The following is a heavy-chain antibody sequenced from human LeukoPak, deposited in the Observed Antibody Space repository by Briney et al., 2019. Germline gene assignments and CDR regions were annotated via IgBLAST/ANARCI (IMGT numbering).Heavy chain of an antibody. Sequence: GGSMRLSCAASGFTFSTYAMIWVRQAPGKGLEWVSGISGSAGSTYYADSVKGRFTISRDNSKNTLYLQMNSLRAEDTAVYYCAKDRRQWPTDFDYWGQGALVTASS. CDR3: AKDRRQWPTDFDY. CDR1: GFTFSTYA. V-gene: IGHV3-23*01. CDR2: ISGSAGST. D-gene: IGHD6-19*01. J-gene: IGHJ4*02.